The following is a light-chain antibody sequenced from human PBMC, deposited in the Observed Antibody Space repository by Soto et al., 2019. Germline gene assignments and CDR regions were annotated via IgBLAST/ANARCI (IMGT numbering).Light chain of an antibody. CDR3: QQYNNWPPR. CDR2: GAS. V-gene: IGKV3-15*01. Sequence: ELVLTHSPGTLSLSPCDRATLSCRSSQSAYSSYLSWYQQKLGQAPRLLIYGASTRATGIPARFSGSGSGPEFTLTISSLQSEDFAVYYCQQYNNWPPRFGQGTKVDIK. CDR1: QSAYSSY. J-gene: IGKJ1*01.